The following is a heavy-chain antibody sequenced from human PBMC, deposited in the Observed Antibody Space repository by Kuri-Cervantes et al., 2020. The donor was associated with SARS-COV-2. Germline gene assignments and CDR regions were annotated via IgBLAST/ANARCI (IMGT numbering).Heavy chain of an antibody. V-gene: IGHV1-46*01. CDR1: GYTITNFF. D-gene: IGHD6-13*01. J-gene: IGHJ4*02. CDR3: EREAAVAGKNFDY. CDR2: ITPNGDLT. Sequence: ASVKVSCKTSGYTITNFFMHWVRQAPGQGLEWMGLITPNGDLTLYAQNFQGRFTVTRDTSTRTVFMELSSLRSEDTAVYYCEREAAVAGKNFDYWGQGTLVTVSS.